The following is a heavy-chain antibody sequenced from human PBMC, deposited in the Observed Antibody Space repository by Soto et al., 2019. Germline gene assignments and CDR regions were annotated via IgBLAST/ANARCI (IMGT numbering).Heavy chain of an antibody. CDR3: TKSYCGSMSCLGNY. D-gene: IGHD2-2*01. CDR1: GYSCSSLG. J-gene: IGHJ4*02. Sequence: QVQLVQSGAEVKKPGASVKVSCKASGYSCSSLGMHWVRQAPGQRLEWMGWIHGGNGNTKYSQKYQGRVTMTRDTSASTAYMELSSLTSEDTAVYYCTKSYCGSMSCLGNYWGQGSLVTVPS. V-gene: IGHV1-3*01. CDR2: IHGGNGNT.